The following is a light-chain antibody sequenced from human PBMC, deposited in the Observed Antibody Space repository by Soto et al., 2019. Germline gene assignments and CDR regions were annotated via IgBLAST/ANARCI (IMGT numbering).Light chain of an antibody. CDR1: SSDVGGYHY. CDR3: SSYAGSNNLV. Sequence: QSALTQPASVSGSPGQSITISCTGSSSDVGGYHYVSWYQQHPGKAPKLMIYEVSKRPSGVPDRFSGSKSGNTASLAVSGLQAEDEADYYCSSYAGSNNLVFGGGTKVTVL. J-gene: IGLJ3*02. CDR2: EVS. V-gene: IGLV2-8*01.